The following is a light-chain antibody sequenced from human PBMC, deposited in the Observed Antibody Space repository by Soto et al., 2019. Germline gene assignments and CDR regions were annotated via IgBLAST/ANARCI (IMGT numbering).Light chain of an antibody. Sequence: EIVLTQSPGTLSLSPGERATLSCRASQSLSRDYLAWYQQKPGQAPRLLVYAASTRASDIKGRFSGSGSGTDFTLTISRLEPEDSAVYYCQQYGSSPPYSFGQGTKLEIK. J-gene: IGKJ2*01. CDR1: QSLSRDY. CDR3: QQYGSSPPYS. V-gene: IGKV3-20*01. CDR2: AAS.